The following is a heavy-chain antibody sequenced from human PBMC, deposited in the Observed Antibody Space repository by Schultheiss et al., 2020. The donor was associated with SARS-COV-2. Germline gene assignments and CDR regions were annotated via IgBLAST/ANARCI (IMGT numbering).Heavy chain of an antibody. V-gene: IGHV4-59*10. CDR2: IYTSGST. CDR1: GGSFRGYY. D-gene: IGHD1-26*01. CDR3: ASQLVGATTSYWFDP. J-gene: IGHJ5*02. Sequence: SQTLSLTCAVYGGSFRGYYWSWIRQPPGKGLEWIGRIYTSGSTNYNPSLKSRVTISVDTSKNQFSLKLSSVTAADTAVYYCASQLVGATTSYWFDPWGQGTLVTVSS.